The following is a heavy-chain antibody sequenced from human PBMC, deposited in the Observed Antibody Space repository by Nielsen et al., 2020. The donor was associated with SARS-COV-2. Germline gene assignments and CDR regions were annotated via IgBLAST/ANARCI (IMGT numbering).Heavy chain of an antibody. D-gene: IGHD4-23*01. CDR2: IRSYANEYAT. V-gene: IGHV3-73*01. Sequence: GGSLRLSCAASGFTFSSYGMHWVRQASGKGLEWLGRIRSYANEYATAYAASVKSRFTISRDDSKNTAYLQMNSLKTEDTAVYYCSSPTVAYWGQGTLVTVSS. J-gene: IGHJ4*02. CDR1: GFTFSSYG. CDR3: SSPTVAY.